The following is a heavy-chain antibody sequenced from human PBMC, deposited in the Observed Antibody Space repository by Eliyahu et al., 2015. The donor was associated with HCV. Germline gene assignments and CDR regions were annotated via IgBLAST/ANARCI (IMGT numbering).Heavy chain of an antibody. Sequence: EVQLVESGGGLVQPGGSLXLSCAASGFXFSDHYMDWVRQAPGKGLEWFGRTRNKANSYTTEYAASVKGRFTISRDDSKNSLYLQMNSLKTEDTAVYYCARVGPKGVVGWFDPWGQGTLVTVSS. CDR3: ARVGPKGVVGWFDP. V-gene: IGHV3-72*01. CDR2: TRNKANSYTT. CDR1: GFXFSDHY. J-gene: IGHJ5*02. D-gene: IGHD1-26*01.